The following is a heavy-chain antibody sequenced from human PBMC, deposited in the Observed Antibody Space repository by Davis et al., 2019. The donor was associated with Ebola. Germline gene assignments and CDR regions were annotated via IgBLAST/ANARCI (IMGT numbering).Heavy chain of an antibody. V-gene: IGHV1-18*04. CDR1: GYTFTGYY. CDR2: ISAYNGNT. J-gene: IGHJ5*02. CDR3: ARLYSSSWYGGWFDP. D-gene: IGHD6-13*01. Sequence: AASVKVSCKASGYTFTGYYMHWVRQAPGQGLEWMGWISAYNGNTNYAQKLQGRVTMTTDTSTSTAYMELRSLRSDDTAVYYCARLYSSSWYGGWFDPWGQGTLVTVSS.